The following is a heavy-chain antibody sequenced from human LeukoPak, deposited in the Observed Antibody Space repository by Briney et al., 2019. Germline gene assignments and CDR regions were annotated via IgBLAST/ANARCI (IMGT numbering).Heavy chain of an antibody. CDR3: ARVMYYDYVWGSYRSYYFDY. CDR2: INHSGST. CDR1: GGSFSGYY. Sequence: SETLSLTCAVYGGSFSGYYWSWIRQPPGKGLEWIGEINHSGSTNYNPSLKSRVTISVDTSKNQFSLRLSPVTAADTAVYYCARVMYYDYVWGSYRSYYFDYWGQGTLVTVSS. V-gene: IGHV4-34*01. D-gene: IGHD3-16*02. J-gene: IGHJ4*02.